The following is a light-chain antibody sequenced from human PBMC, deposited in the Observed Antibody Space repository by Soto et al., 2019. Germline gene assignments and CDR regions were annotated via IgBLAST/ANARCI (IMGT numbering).Light chain of an antibody. CDR1: TSNIGAGYD. V-gene: IGLV1-40*01. CDR2: GNT. Sequence: QSVLTQPPSVSGALGQRVTISCTGITSNIGAGYDVHWYQLLPGRAPKLLIYGNTNRPSGVPDRFSGSKSATSASLAITELQAEDEAIYYCQSYDNTLSSPIYVFGTGTKLTVL. CDR3: QSYDNTLSSPIYV. J-gene: IGLJ1*01.